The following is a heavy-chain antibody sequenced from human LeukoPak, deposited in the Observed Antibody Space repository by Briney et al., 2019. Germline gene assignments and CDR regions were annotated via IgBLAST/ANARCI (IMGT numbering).Heavy chain of an antibody. V-gene: IGHV3-23*01. J-gene: IGHJ4*02. CDR1: GFSFSVYA. CDR3: ARGRLDNYFDY. D-gene: IGHD1-1*01. CDR2: ISGSGGRT. Sequence: PGGSLRLSCVASGFSFSVYAMSWVREAPGKGLEWVSGISGSGGRTYSAESVKGRFPISRDNSKNTVYLQMNNLRAEDTAVYYCARGRLDNYFDYWGQGTLVTVSS.